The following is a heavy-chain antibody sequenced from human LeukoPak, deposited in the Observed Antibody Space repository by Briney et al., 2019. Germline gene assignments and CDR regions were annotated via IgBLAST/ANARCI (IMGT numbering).Heavy chain of an antibody. V-gene: IGHV4-59*01. J-gene: IGHJ6*03. CDR3: ASIEVIAVSGNYYYMDV. CDR2: IYYSGHT. D-gene: IGHD6-19*01. Sequence: SETLSLTCTVSDGSISSYYWCWIRQPPGKGLEWIGYIYYSGHTNYNPSLKSRVTISVDTSKNQFSLKLISVTAADTAVYYCASIEVIAVSGNYYYMDVWGKGTTVTVSS. CDR1: DGSISSYY.